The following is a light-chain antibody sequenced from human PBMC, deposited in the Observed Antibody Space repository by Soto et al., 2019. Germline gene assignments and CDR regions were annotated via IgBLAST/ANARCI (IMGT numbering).Light chain of an antibody. J-gene: IGLJ2*01. Sequence: QSALTPPPSASGSPGQSVTISCTRTSSDVGGYNYVSWYQQHPGKAPKLMIYEVSKRPSGVPDRFSGSKSGNTASLTVSRLQAEDEADYYCSSYAGSNNFVVFGGGTKVTVL. CDR2: EVS. V-gene: IGLV2-8*01. CDR1: SSDVGGYNY. CDR3: SSYAGSNNFVV.